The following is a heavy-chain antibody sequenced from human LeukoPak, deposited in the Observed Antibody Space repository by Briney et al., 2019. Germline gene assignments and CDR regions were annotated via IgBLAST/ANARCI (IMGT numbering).Heavy chain of an antibody. Sequence: PSETLSLTCTVSGGSISGYYWSWIRQPPGKGLEWIGYIYYSGSTNYNPSLKSRVSMSVDTSKNQFSLKLSSVTAADTAVYYCARYVLAYTYDFWGQGTLVTVSS. J-gene: IGHJ4*02. CDR2: IYYSGST. CDR3: ARYVLAYTYDF. CDR1: GGSISGYY. V-gene: IGHV4-59*01. D-gene: IGHD3-16*01.